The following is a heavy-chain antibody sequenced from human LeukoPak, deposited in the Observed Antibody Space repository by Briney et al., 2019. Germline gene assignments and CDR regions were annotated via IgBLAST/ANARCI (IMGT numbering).Heavy chain of an antibody. CDR2: INSNGSNT. D-gene: IGHD5-18*01. Sequence: GGSLRLSCVASGFAFSTYTMHWVRQAQGKGLEYVSGINSNGSNTNYADSVEGRFTISRDNSKNTLYLLMGSLRPEDMALYYCARVSGYSYGQWGQGTLVTVSS. CDR3: ARVSGYSYGQ. CDR1: GFAFSTYT. J-gene: IGHJ4*02. V-gene: IGHV3-64*02.